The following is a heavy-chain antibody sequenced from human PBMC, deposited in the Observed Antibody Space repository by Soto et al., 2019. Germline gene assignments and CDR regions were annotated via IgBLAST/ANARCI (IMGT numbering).Heavy chain of an antibody. CDR1: GFTFSNAW. D-gene: IGHD6-6*01. CDR3: TTDGIAARLSDQLYVV. CDR2: IKSKTDGGTT. J-gene: IGHJ6*02. V-gene: IGHV3-15*01. Sequence: EVQLVESGGGLVKPGGSLRLSCAASGFTFSNAWMSWVRQAPGKGLEWVGRIKSKTDGGTTDYAAPVKGRFTISRDDSKNTLYLQMNSLKTEDTAVYYCTTDGIAARLSDQLYVVWGQGTTVTVSS.